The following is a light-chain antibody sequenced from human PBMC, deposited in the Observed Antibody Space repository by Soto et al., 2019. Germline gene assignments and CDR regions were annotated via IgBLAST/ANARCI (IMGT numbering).Light chain of an antibody. CDR1: SSDVGGYNY. CDR3: ATWDDSLV. CDR2: EVS. Sequence: QSVLTQPPSASGSPGQSVTISCTGTSSDVGGYNYVSWYQQHPGKAPKLMIYEVSKRPSGVPDRFSGSKSGTSASLAISGLRSEDEADYYCATWDDSLVFGGGTKVTVL. J-gene: IGLJ2*01. V-gene: IGLV2-8*01.